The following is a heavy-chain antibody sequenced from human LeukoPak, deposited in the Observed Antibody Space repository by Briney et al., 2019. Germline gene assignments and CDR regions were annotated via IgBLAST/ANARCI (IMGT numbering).Heavy chain of an antibody. J-gene: IGHJ3*02. Sequence: GGTQRLSCAAPGFSFSNYGMNWVRQAPGKGLEWVSGITGNGATTYYADSVKGRFTISRDNSKSTLYLLMNSLRAEDTAVYYCASENDAFDIWGPGTVVTVSS. V-gene: IGHV3-23*01. CDR1: GFSFSNYG. CDR2: ITGNGATT. CDR3: ASENDAFDI.